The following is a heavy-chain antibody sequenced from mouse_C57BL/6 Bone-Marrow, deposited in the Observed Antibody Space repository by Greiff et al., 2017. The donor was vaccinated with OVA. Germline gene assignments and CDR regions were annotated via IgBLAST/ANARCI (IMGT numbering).Heavy chain of an antibody. Sequence: QVQLQQPGAELVKPGASVKMSCKASGYTFTSYWITWVKQRPGQGLEWIGDIYPGSGSTNYNEKFKSKATLTVDTSSSTAYIQLSSLTSEDSAVYYCARFITTVVADYWGQGTTLTVSS. J-gene: IGHJ2*01. CDR3: ARFITTVVADY. V-gene: IGHV1-55*01. D-gene: IGHD1-1*01. CDR2: IYPGSGST. CDR1: GYTFTSYW.